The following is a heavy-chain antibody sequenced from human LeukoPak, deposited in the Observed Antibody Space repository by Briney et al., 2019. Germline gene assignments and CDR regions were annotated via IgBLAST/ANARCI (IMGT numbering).Heavy chain of an antibody. Sequence: SETLSLTCTVSGDSISNYYWSWIRQPAGKGLEWIGRIYTSGGINYNPSLKSRVTMSVDTSKNQFSLKLSSVTAADTAVYYCARVGMVVVILDYWGQGTLVTVSS. V-gene: IGHV4-4*07. CDR3: ARVGMVVVILDY. D-gene: IGHD3-22*01. CDR1: GDSISNYY. J-gene: IGHJ4*02. CDR2: IYTSGGI.